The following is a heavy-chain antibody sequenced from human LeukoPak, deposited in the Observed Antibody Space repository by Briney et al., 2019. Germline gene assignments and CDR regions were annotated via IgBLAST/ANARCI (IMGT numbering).Heavy chain of an antibody. CDR2: IYYSGST. V-gene: IGHV4-59*01. J-gene: IGHJ4*02. CDR1: GGSISSYY. Sequence: SETLSLTCTVSGGSISSYYWSWIRQPPGKGLEWIGYIYYSGSTNYNPSLKSRVTISVDTSRNQFSLKLSSVSAADTAVYYCARTGKLDYDFWSGYTYYFDYWGQGTLVTVSS. CDR3: ARTGKLDYDFWSGYTYYFDY. D-gene: IGHD3-3*01.